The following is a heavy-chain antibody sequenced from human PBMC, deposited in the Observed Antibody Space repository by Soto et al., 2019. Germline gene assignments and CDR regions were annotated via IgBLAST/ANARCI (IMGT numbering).Heavy chain of an antibody. CDR1: GGSFSGYY. V-gene: IGHV4-34*01. Sequence: SETLSLTCAVYGGSFSGYYWSWIRQLPGKGLEWIGEINHSGSTNYNPSLKSRVTISVDTSKNQFSLKLSSVTAADTAVYYCARGTYYYGSGSYPCFDYWGQGTLVTVSS. CDR3: ARGTYYYGSGSYPCFDY. D-gene: IGHD3-10*01. CDR2: INHSGST. J-gene: IGHJ4*02.